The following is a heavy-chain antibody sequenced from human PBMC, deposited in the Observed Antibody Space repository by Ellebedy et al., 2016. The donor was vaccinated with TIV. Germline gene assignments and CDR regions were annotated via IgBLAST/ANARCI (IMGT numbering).Heavy chain of an antibody. CDR1: GYTFTSYF. CDR2: INPTSGSS. D-gene: IGHD3-22*01. Sequence: ASVKVSCKASGYTFTSYFLYWVRQAPGQGLEWMGIINPTSGSSNYAQKIQGRVTVTRDTSTSTVYMELSSLRSEDTAVYYCARGDNYYYDSSGYYYSYWGQGTLVTVSS. CDR3: ARGDNYYYDSSGYYYSY. J-gene: IGHJ4*02. V-gene: IGHV1-46*01.